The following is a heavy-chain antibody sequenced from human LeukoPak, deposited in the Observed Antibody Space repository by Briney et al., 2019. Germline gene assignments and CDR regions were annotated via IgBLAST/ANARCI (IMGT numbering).Heavy chain of an antibody. V-gene: IGHV4-39*01. CDR1: GGPISSSSYY. J-gene: IGHJ4*02. Sequence: SETLSLTCTVSGGPISSSSYYWGWIRQPPGKGLEWIGSIYYSGGTYYNPSLKSRVTISVDTSKNQFSLKLSSVTAADTAVYYCARQLGYCSSTSCYADKVDYWGQGTLVTVSS. CDR2: IYYSGGT. CDR3: ARQLGYCSSTSCYADKVDY. D-gene: IGHD2-2*01.